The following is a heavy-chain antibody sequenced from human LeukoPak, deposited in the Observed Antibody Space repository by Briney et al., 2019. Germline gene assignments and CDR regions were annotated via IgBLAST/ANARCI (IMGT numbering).Heavy chain of an antibody. J-gene: IGHJ4*02. CDR3: AKEVPGPGWYTVDY. CDR1: GFTFSTFA. CDR2: ISSVSRT. V-gene: IGHV3-23*01. Sequence: GGSLRLSCAASGFTFSTFALSWFRQAPGKGLEWVSAISSVSRTYYAGSVKSRFAISRDNSENKLFLHMNSLRTEDTAIYYCAKEVPGPGWYTVDYWGQGTLVTVSS. D-gene: IGHD6-19*01.